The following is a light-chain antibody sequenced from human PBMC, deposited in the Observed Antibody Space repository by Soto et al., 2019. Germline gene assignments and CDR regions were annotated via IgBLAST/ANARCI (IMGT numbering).Light chain of an antibody. V-gene: IGKV1-39*01. CDR2: AQS. CDR3: HQYSRFPRT. Sequence: DIQMTQSPSSLSASVGDRVTITCRASQHISDYINWYQQKPGKAPKLLIYAQSNLQSGVPSRFTGSRSGTAFSLTITSLQPDDFATYYCHQYSRFPRTFGQGTKVDIK. CDR1: QHISDY. J-gene: IGKJ1*01.